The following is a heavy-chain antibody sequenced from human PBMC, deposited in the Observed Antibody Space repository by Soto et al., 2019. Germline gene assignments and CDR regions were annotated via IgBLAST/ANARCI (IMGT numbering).Heavy chain of an antibody. Sequence: GGSLRLSCAASGFTFSSYAMSWVRQAPGKGLEWVSAISGSGGSTYYADSVKGRFTISRDNSKNTLFLHMSNLRAEDTAMYYCTIVRVADSALDYWGQGTLVTVSS. CDR3: TIVRVADSALDY. J-gene: IGHJ4*02. CDR1: GFTFSSYA. CDR2: ISGSGGST. V-gene: IGHV3-23*01. D-gene: IGHD3-10*02.